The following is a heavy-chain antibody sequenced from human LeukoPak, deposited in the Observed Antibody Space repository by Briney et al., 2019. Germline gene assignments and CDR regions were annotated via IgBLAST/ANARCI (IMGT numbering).Heavy chain of an antibody. CDR3: AGGITIFGDYYYYMDV. CDR1: GGTFSSYA. D-gene: IGHD3-3*01. Sequence: SVKVSCKASGGTFSSYAISWVRQAPGQGLEWMGGIIPIFGTANYAQKFQGRVTITTDESTSTAYMELSSLRSEDTAVYYCAGGITIFGDYYYYMDVWGEGTTVTVSS. V-gene: IGHV1-69*05. CDR2: IIPIFGTA. J-gene: IGHJ6*03.